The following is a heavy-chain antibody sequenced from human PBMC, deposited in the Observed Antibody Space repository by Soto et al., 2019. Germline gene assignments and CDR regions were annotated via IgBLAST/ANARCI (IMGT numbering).Heavy chain of an antibody. V-gene: IGHV3-74*01. J-gene: IGHJ6*02. Sequence: SLRLSCAASGFTFSSYWMHWVRQAPGKGLVWVSRINSDGSSTSYADSVKGRFTISRDNAKNTLYLQMNSLRAEDTAVYYCARGSSPVVVTANTTYYYYGMDVWGQGTTVTVSS. CDR3: ARGSSPVVVTANTTYYYYGMDV. D-gene: IGHD2-21*02. CDR1: GFTFSSYW. CDR2: INSDGSST.